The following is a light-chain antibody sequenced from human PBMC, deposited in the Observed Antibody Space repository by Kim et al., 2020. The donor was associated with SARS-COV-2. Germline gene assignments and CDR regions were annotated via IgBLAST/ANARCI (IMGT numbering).Light chain of an antibody. CDR1: RNGDKY. CDR2: QNS. V-gene: IGLV3-1*01. Sequence: VSPGQRASITCTRERNGDKYECWYQQKAGNSPVLVIYQNSKRLSGIAERFSDSNSGTTATRTISGTKGMDEDDYCCQAWDSSTVVFGGGTKLTVL. CDR3: QAWDSSTVV. J-gene: IGLJ2*01.